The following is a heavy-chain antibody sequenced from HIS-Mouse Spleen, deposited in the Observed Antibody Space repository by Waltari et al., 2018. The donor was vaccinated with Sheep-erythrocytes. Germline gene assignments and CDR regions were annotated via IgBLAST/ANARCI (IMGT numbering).Heavy chain of an antibody. CDR3: ARDRGGAFDI. D-gene: IGHD3-10*01. Sequence: QVQLVQSGAEVKKPGASVKVSCKASGYTFTGYYIPWVRQAPGQGLEWMGGINPNSGGTNFAQKFQGRVTMTRDTSISTAYMELRRLRSDDTAVYYCARDRGGAFDIWGQGTMVTVSS. CDR2: INPNSGGT. CDR1: GYTFTGYY. V-gene: IGHV1-2*02. J-gene: IGHJ3*02.